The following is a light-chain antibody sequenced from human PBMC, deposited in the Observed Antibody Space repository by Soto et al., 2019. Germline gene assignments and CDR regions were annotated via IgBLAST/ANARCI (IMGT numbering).Light chain of an antibody. CDR2: NVS. J-gene: IGLJ2*01. Sequence: QSALTQPASVSGSPGQSITISCTGTSTDVGDYDYVSWYQQHPGKVPKLMIYNVSNRPSGVSNRFSGSKSGNTASLTISGLQAEDEADYYCCSYTSSTTLVFGGGTKLTVL. V-gene: IGLV2-14*01. CDR3: CSYTSSTTLV. CDR1: STDVGDYDY.